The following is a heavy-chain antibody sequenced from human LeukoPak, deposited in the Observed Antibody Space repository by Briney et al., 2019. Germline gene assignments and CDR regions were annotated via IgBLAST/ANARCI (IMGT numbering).Heavy chain of an antibody. J-gene: IGHJ4*02. CDR3: ARGPLNSSGYYFDY. Sequence: ASVKVSCKASGYTFTSYDINWVRQATGQGLEWMGWMNPNSGNTGYAQKFQGRVTITRNTSISTAYMELSSLRSEDTAVYYCARGPLNSSGYYFDYWGQGTLVTVSS. CDR2: MNPNSGNT. CDR1: GYTFTSYD. V-gene: IGHV1-8*03. D-gene: IGHD3-22*01.